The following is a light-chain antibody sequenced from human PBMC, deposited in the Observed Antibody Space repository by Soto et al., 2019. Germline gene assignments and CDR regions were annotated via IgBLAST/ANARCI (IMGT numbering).Light chain of an antibody. Sequence: DIQMTQSPSSLSASVGDIVTITCRASQVLNNNGAWYQQKPGKAPRLLIYDTSTLQSGLPSRFSGSGSGTDFTLTIISLQPAEGTTYYCPQHVSTPCTSGQGTTEEIK. CDR3: PQHVSTPCT. V-gene: IGKV1-27*01. CDR1: QVLNNN. J-gene: IGKJ1*01. CDR2: DTS.